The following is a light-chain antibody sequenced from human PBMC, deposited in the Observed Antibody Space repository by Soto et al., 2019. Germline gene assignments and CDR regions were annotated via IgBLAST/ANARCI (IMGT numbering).Light chain of an antibody. J-gene: IGKJ4*01. CDR2: TAS. V-gene: IGKV3-15*01. Sequence: EVVMTQSPATLSVSPGERATLSCRASQSVGGNLAWYQQKAGQAPRLLIYTASTRATGIPARFSGSGSGTEFTLIIGSLQSEDMAVYYCQQYNKWPLTFGGGTKVDNK. CDR3: QQYNKWPLT. CDR1: QSVGGN.